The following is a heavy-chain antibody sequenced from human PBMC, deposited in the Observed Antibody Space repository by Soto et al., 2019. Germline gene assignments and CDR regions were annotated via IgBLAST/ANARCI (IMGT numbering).Heavy chain of an antibody. CDR2: INYRGGST. D-gene: IGHD3-3*01. V-gene: IGHV1-46*01. Sequence: GASVKVSCKASGGTFSSYAISWVRQAPGKRLKWMGIINYRGGSTSYAQKFQGRVTMTRDTSTSTVYMELSSLRSEDTAVYYCATARKDTYYDFWSGYYPRAHWFDPWGQGTLVTVSS. CDR1: GGTFSSYA. J-gene: IGHJ5*02. CDR3: ATARKDTYYDFWSGYYPRAHWFDP.